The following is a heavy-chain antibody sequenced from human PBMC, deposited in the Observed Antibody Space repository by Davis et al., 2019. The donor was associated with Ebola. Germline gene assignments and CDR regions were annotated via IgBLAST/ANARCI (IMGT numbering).Heavy chain of an antibody. D-gene: IGHD1-14*01. Sequence: ESLKISCAASGFTFSSYSMNWVRQAPGKGLEWIGEIYDSGSTNYNPSLKTRVTISVDTSKNQFSLNLTSVTAADTAVYFCVRLRSPRDDAFDIWGQGTLVTVSS. CDR1: GFTFSSYS. V-gene: IGHV4-34*01. J-gene: IGHJ3*02. CDR3: VRLRSPRDDAFDI. CDR2: IYDSGST.